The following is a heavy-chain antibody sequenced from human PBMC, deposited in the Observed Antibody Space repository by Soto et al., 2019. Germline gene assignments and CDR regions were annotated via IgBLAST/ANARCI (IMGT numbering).Heavy chain of an antibody. CDR3: ARGPGGYWYFDL. J-gene: IGHJ2*01. V-gene: IGHV3-21*01. CDR1: GFTFSSYS. Sequence: EVQLVESGGGLGKPGGSLRLSCAASGFTFSSYSMNWVRQAPGKGLEWVSSISSSSSYIYYADSVKGRFTISRDHAKNSLYLQMNSLRAEDTSVYYCARGPGGYWYFDLWGRGTLVTVSS. D-gene: IGHD3-10*01. CDR2: ISSSSSYI.